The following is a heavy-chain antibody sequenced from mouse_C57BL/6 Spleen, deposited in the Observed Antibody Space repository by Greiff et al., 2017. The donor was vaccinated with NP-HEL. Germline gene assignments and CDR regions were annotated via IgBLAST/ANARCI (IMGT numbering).Heavy chain of an antibody. V-gene: IGHV1-82*01. CDR1: GYAFSSSW. CDR2: IYPGDGDT. Sequence: VQLQQSGPELVKPGASVKISCKASGYAFSSSWMNWVKQRPGKGLEWIGRIYPGDGDTNYNGKFKGKATRTADKSSSTAYMQLSSLTSEDSAVYFCARDYGSSYFDYWGQGTTLTVSS. J-gene: IGHJ2*01. CDR3: ARDYGSSYFDY. D-gene: IGHD1-1*01.